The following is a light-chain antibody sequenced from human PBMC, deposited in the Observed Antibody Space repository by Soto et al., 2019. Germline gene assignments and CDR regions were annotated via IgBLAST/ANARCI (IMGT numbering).Light chain of an antibody. V-gene: IGLV2-8*01. CDR2: EVT. J-gene: IGLJ2*01. CDR1: SSDVGGYNY. Sequence: QAVVTQPPSASGSPGQSVTISCTGTSSDVGGYNYVSWYQQHPGKAPKLMIYEVTKRPSGVPDRFSGSKSGNTASLTVSGLRAEDEADYYCSSHAGSINVAFGGGTKLTVL. CDR3: SSHAGSINVA.